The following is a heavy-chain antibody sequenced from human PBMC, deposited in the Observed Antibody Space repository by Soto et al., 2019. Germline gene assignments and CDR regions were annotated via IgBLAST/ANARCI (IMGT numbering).Heavy chain of an antibody. CDR2: IYYSGST. J-gene: IGHJ6*02. Sequence: KRSETLSLTCTVSGGSISSSSYYWGWIRQPPGKGLEWIGSIYYSGSTYYNPSLKSRVTISVDTSKNQFSLKLSSVTAADTAVYYCARDRLTYGGVYYYYYGMDVWGQGTTVTVSS. CDR1: GGSISSSSYY. D-gene: IGHD4-17*01. CDR3: ARDRLTYGGVYYYYYGMDV. V-gene: IGHV4-39*02.